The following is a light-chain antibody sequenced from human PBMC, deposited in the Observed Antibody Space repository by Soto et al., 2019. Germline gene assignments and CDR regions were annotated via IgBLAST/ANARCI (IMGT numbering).Light chain of an antibody. CDR3: QQYGSSPYT. V-gene: IGKV3-20*01. J-gene: IGKJ2*01. CDR1: QSVSSSY. Sequence: EIVLTQSPGTLSLSPGERATLSCRASQSVSSSYLAWYQQKPGQAPRLLIYGASSRATGIPDRFSGSGSGTDFTLTMNRLEPEDFAVYYCQQYGSSPYTFGRGTKLEIK. CDR2: GAS.